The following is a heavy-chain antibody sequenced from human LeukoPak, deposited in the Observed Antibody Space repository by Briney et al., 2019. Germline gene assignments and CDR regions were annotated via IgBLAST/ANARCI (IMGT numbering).Heavy chain of an antibody. D-gene: IGHD6-13*01. CDR2: IGSSGRTI. J-gene: IGHJ3*02. CDR3: ASRSQQLAPADVYDI. Sequence: KPGGSLRLSCAASGFTFSDHYMTWIRQAPGKGLEWLPYIGSSGRTIFYADSVKGRFTISRDNAKNSLYLQMNSLRAEDTAVYYCASRSQQLAPADVYDIWGQGTMVTVSS. V-gene: IGHV3-11*01. CDR1: GFTFSDHY.